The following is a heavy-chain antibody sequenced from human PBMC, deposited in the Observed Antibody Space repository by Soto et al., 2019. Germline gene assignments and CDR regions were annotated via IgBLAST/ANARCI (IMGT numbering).Heavy chain of an antibody. J-gene: IGHJ4*02. Sequence: QVQLQESGPGLVKPSQTLSLTCTVSGGSISSGGYYWSWIRQHPGKGLEWIGYIYYSGSTYYNPSHKSRVTISVDKSKNQFSMKLSSVTAADTAVYYCAREVRNAPSSGYYPRGYFDYWGQGTLVTVSS. CDR1: GGSISSGGYY. D-gene: IGHD3-22*01. CDR2: IYYSGST. CDR3: AREVRNAPSSGYYPRGYFDY. V-gene: IGHV4-31*03.